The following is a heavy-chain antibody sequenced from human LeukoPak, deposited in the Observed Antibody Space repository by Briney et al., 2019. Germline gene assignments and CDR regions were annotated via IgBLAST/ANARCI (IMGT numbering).Heavy chain of an antibody. CDR1: GGSLSTHY. CDR3: ARAVISFGGVIAKGFDY. J-gene: IGHJ4*02. CDR2: IYYSGGT. V-gene: IGHV4-59*11. Sequence: AETLSLTCTVSGGSLSTHYWSWIRRPPGKGLEWIGYIYYSGGTDYNPSLNSRVTISLDTSKNQFSLKLSSVTAADTAVYYCARAVISFGGVIAKGFDYGGQGTLVTISS. D-gene: IGHD3-16*02.